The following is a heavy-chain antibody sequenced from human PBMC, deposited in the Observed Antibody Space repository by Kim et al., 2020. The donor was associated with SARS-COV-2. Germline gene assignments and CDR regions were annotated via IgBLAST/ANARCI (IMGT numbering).Heavy chain of an antibody. CDR1: GFTFSSYE. D-gene: IGHD2-15*01. J-gene: IGHJ4*02. CDR2: ISSSGSTI. V-gene: IGHV3-48*03. CDR3: ARDVSLVATTDYFDY. Sequence: GGSLRLSCAASGFTFSSYEMNWVRQAPGKGLEWVSYISSSGSTIYYADSVKGRFTISRDNAKNSLYLQMNSLRAEDTAVYYCARDVSLVATTDYFDYWGQGTLVTVSS.